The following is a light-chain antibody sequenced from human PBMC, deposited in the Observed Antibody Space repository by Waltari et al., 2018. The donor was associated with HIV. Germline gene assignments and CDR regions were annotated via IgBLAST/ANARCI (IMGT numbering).Light chain of an antibody. J-gene: IGLJ3*02. V-gene: IGLV2-14*01. CDR3: SSFSTRGSVR. CDR1: TNDIVLLNT. CDR2: DTK. Sequence: QSALTQPVSVSGSPALSITISCFGTTNDIVLLNTASWYRHQPDSPPQLIIFDTKSRPSGIPSRFSGSKSGTTASLTISGLQADDEGHYYCSSFSTRGSVRFGGGTKVTV.